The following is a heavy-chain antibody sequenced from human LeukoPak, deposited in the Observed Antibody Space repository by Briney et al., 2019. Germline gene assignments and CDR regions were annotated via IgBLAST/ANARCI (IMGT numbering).Heavy chain of an antibody. V-gene: IGHV3-15*01. J-gene: IGHJ4*02. D-gene: IGHD2-2*01. Sequence: GGSVRLSCAASGCIFSNAWMSWVRQAPGKGLEWVGCIKSKSGGGTTDYAAPVKGRFTISSDDSTNTLYMQRNSLKTKDTAVYYCTTDPNRDIVVVPAAEQQLVLGIVGYWGQGTLVTVSS. CDR2: IKSKSGGGTT. CDR1: GCIFSNAW. CDR3: TTDPNRDIVVVPAAEQQLVLGIVGY.